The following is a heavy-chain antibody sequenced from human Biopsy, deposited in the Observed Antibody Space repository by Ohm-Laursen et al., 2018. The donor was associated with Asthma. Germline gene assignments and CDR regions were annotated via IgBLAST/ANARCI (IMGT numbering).Heavy chain of an antibody. CDR2: ASHTGST. J-gene: IGHJ5*02. V-gene: IGHV4-59*11. CDR1: GGSIRSHD. CDR3: ARLADCSGGACYSYGWFDP. Sequence: GTLSLTCTVSGGSIRSHDWTWIRLPPGKGLEYIGDASHTGSTNYNPSLKSRVTMSLDTSKSQFSLRLTSVTPADTAVYYCARLADCSGGACYSYGWFDPWGQGTRVTVSS. D-gene: IGHD2-15*01.